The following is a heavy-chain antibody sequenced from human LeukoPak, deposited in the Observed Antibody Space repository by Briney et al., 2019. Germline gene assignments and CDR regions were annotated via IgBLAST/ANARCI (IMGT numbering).Heavy chain of an antibody. CDR1: GDSISSSSYY. CDR2: IYYSGST. V-gene: IGHV4-39*01. CDR3: ARQVRXXWLTRTDFYYYXXXDV. D-gene: IGHD6-19*01. J-gene: IGHJ6*03. Sequence: PSETLSLTCTVSGDSISSSSYYWGWIRQPPGKGLEWIGSIYYSGSTYYNPSLKSRVTISVDTSKNQFSLKLSSVTAADTAVYYCARQVRXXWLTRTDFYYYXXXDVWGKGXXVTXSS.